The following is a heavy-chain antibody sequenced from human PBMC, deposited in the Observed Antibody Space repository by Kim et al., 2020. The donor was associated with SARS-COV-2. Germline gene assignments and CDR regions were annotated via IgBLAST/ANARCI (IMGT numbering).Heavy chain of an antibody. J-gene: IGHJ4*02. CDR3: ARRAVTGGYFDY. Sequence: SETLSLTCTVSGGSISNNNWWIWVRQPPGKGLGWIGEIYHSGSTNYNPSLMSRVTISVDKSRNQFSLKLSSVTAADTAEYYCARRAVTGGYFDYWGQGSLLTVSS. V-gene: IGHV4-4*02. CDR2: IYHSGST. CDR1: GGSISNNNW. D-gene: IGHD4-17*01.